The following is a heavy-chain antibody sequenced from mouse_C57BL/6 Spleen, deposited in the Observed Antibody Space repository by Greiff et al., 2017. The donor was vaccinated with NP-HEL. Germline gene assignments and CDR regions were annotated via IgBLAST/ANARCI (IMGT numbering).Heavy chain of an antibody. Sequence: VQLQQSGPGLVKPSQSLSLTCSVTGYSITSGYYWNWIRQFPGNKLEWMGYISYDGSNNYNPSLKNRISITRDTSKNQFFLKLNSVTTEDTATYYCARLGYYGSSYGYFDVWGTGTTVTVSS. D-gene: IGHD1-1*01. V-gene: IGHV3-6*01. CDR1: GYSITSGYY. CDR2: ISYDGSN. CDR3: ARLGYYGSSYGYFDV. J-gene: IGHJ1*03.